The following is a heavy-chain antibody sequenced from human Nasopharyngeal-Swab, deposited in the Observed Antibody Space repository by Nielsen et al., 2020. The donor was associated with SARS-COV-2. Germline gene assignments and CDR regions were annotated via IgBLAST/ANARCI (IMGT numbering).Heavy chain of an antibody. Sequence: GGSLRLSCSASGFTFSIYAMHWVRQAPGKGLEYVSTINDYEDRLYYADSVKGRFTISRDNSKNTLYLQMSSLRADDTALYYCADPPFSEYWGQGTLVTVSS. CDR1: GFTFSIYA. CDR2: INDYEDRL. CDR3: ADPPFSEY. J-gene: IGHJ4*02. V-gene: IGHV3-64D*06.